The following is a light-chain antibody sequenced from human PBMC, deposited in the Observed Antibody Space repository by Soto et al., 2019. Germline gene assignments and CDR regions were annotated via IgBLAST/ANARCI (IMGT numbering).Light chain of an antibody. Sequence: QSVLTQPPSVSGAPGQRVTISCTGTSSDIGAGSDVHWYQQLPGAAPKLLIYGDTFRPSGVSDRFSGSKSGTSASLTITGLQPEDEAHYYCQSYDNSLSGSWVFGGGTKLTVL. CDR3: QSYDNSLSGSWV. V-gene: IGLV1-40*01. J-gene: IGLJ3*02. CDR1: SSDIGAGSD. CDR2: GDT.